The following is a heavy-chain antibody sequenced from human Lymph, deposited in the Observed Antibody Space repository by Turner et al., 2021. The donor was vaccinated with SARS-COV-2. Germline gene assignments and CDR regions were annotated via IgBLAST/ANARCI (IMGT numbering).Heavy chain of an antibody. D-gene: IGHD2-15*01. CDR2: ISSSSSDT. V-gene: IGHV3-11*06. CDR3: AREYCSGGICYSYYFDY. J-gene: IGHJ4*02. Sequence: VQLVESGGGLVKPGGSLRLSFASSVFTFSDYYMSWIRQAPGKGLEWVSYISSSSSDTNYADSVKGRFTSSRDNAKNALYLQMNSLRAEDKAVYYCAREYCSGGICYSYYFDYWGQGTLVTVSS. CDR1: VFTFSDYY.